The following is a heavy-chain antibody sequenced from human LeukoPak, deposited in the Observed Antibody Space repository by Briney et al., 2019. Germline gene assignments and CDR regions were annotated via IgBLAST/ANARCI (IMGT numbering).Heavy chain of an antibody. J-gene: IGHJ3*02. Sequence: PSETLSLTCTVSGGSISSYYWSWIRQPAGKGLEWIGRIYTSGSTNYNPSLKSRVTMSVDTSKNQFSLKLSSVTAADTAVYYCHIVVVPAATSAFDICGQGTMVTVSS. CDR2: IYTSGST. CDR3: HIVVVPAATSAFDI. D-gene: IGHD2-2*01. CDR1: GGSISSYY. V-gene: IGHV4-4*07.